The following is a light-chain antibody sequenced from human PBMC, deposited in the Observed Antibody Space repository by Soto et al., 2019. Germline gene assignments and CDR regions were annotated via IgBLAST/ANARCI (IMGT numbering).Light chain of an antibody. J-gene: IGKJ1*01. CDR1: QSISRN. Sequence: EIVMTQSPATLSVSPGERATLSCRASQSISRNLAWYQQKPGQAPRLLIYGASTRATGIPARFSGSGSGTEFTLTISSLQSEDFAVYYCQQYNDYSTWTFGQGTKVEIK. CDR2: GAS. V-gene: IGKV3-15*01. CDR3: QQYNDYSTWT.